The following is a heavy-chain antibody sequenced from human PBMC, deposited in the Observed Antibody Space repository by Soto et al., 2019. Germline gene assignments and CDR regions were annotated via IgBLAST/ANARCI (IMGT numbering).Heavy chain of an antibody. CDR3: ARGRGMYNSGRSELDQ. CDR1: GGTFSSYT. Sequence: QAQLVQSGAEVKTPGSSVRVSCKASGGTFSSYTFNWVRQAPGQGLERMAGIIPRFGTRNYAPTLQGRVTMIADESTSTAYMELSSLISEDTAVYYCARGRGMYNSGRSELDQWGQGTLVTVSS. D-gene: IGHD3-22*01. V-gene: IGHV1-69*01. CDR2: IIPRFGTR. J-gene: IGHJ4*02.